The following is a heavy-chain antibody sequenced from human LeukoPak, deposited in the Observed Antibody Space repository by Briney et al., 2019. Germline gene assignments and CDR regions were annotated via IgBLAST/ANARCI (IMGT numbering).Heavy chain of an antibody. CDR2: ISGSGGST. J-gene: IGHJ4*02. CDR3: AKYGDYWGDY. Sequence: GGSLGLSCAASGLTFSIYAMSWVRQGPGKGLQWVSTISGSGGSTYYADSVKGRFTISRDNSTITLYLQRTSLRAEDTAIYYCAKYGDYWGDYWGQGTLVTVSS. V-gene: IGHV3-23*01. CDR1: GLTFSIYA. D-gene: IGHD4-17*01.